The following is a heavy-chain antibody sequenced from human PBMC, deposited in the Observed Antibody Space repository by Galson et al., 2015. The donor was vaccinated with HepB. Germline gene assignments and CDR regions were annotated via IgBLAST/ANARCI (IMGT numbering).Heavy chain of an antibody. V-gene: IGHV3-48*02. CDR1: GFTFSSYS. Sequence: SLRLSCAASGFTFSSYSMNWVRQAPGKGLEWVSYISSSSSTIYYADSVKGRFTISRDNAKNSLYLQMNSLRDEDTAVYYCARGMESGWRNWFDPWGQGTLVTVSS. CDR2: ISSSSSTI. D-gene: IGHD6-19*01. CDR3: ARGMESGWRNWFDP. J-gene: IGHJ5*02.